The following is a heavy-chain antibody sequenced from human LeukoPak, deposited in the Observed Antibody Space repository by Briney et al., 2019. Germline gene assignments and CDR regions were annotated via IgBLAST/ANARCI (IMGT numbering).Heavy chain of an antibody. CDR2: ISWNSGSI. D-gene: IGHD3-16*01. J-gene: IGHJ2*01. Sequence: PGGSLRLSCAASGFIFEDYAMHWLRQAPGKGLEWDSGISWNSGSIGYADSVKGRFTISRDNAKNSLYLQMNSLRTEDTAFYYCTKDVFDFGGYFELWGRGTLVTVSS. CDR1: GFIFEDYA. V-gene: IGHV3-9*01. CDR3: TKDVFDFGGYFEL.